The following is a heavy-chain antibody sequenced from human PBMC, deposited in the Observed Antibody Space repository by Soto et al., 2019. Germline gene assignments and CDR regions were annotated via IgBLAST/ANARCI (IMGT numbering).Heavy chain of an antibody. CDR2: ISYDGGNK. J-gene: IGHJ4*02. CDR3: ARDKDQYDFWGGKLDS. Sequence: QLVESGGGVVQPERSLKLSCTASNFVFSVYSLHWVRQAPGKGLEWVALISYDGGNKYYADSVKGRFTISRDNSKNTLYLQMNSLRREDTAVDYCARDKDQYDFWGGKLDSWGQGTLVTVSS. D-gene: IGHD3-3*01. V-gene: IGHV3-30-3*01. CDR1: NFVFSVYS.